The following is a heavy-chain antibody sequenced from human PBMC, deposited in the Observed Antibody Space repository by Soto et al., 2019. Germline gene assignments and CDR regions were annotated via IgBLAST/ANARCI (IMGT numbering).Heavy chain of an antibody. CDR2: ITPFNGNT. Sequence: SVKVSCKAPGYTFTYRYLHWVRQAPGQALEWMGWITPFNGNTNYAQKFQDRVTITRDRSMSTAYMELSSLRSEDTAMYYCTSGWGYQLGGAFDIWGQGTMVTVSS. CDR3: TSGWGYQLGGAFDI. V-gene: IGHV1-45*02. D-gene: IGHD2-2*01. CDR1: GYTFTYRY. J-gene: IGHJ3*02.